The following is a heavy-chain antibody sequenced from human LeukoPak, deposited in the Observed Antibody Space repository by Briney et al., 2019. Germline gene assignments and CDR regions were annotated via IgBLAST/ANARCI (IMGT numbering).Heavy chain of an antibody. D-gene: IGHD3-22*01. J-gene: IGHJ4*02. CDR3: ARNHYDSSGYYFDY. V-gene: IGHV3-30-3*01. CDR1: GFTFGSYA. CDR2: ISYDGSNK. Sequence: GGSLRLSCAASGFTFGSYAMHWVRQAPGKGLEWVAVISYDGSNKYYADSVKGRFTISRDNSKNTLYLQMNSLRAEDTAVYYCARNHYDSSGYYFDYWGQGTLVTVSS.